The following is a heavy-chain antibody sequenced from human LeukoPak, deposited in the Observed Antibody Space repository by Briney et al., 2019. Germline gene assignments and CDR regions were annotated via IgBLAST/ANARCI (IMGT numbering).Heavy chain of an antibody. V-gene: IGHV3-53*01. CDR2: LYSGSDT. CDR3: ARVGDHFHWYLDL. J-gene: IGHJ2*01. Sequence: PGGSLRLSCAASGFPVSTNYMNWVRQAPGKGLEWVSILYSGSDTYYADSVKGRFTISRDSSKNILSLQMNNLRAEDTAVYYCARVGDHFHWYLDLWGRGTLVTVSS. CDR1: GFPVSTNY. D-gene: IGHD3-10*01.